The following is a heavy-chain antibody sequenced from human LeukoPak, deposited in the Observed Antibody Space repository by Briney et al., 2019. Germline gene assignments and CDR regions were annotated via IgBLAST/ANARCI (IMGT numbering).Heavy chain of an antibody. V-gene: IGHV3-30*18. CDR2: ISYDGSNA. D-gene: IGHD6-19*01. J-gene: IGHJ4*02. CDR1: GFAFSDYG. Sequence: GRSLRLSRAVSGFAFSDYGMHWVRQAPGKGLEWVAVISYDGSNAYYADSVKGRFTISRDNSKNTLYLQMNSLRAEDTAVYYCAKSNSGWYVPPSDWGQGTLVTVSS. CDR3: AKSNSGWYVPPSD.